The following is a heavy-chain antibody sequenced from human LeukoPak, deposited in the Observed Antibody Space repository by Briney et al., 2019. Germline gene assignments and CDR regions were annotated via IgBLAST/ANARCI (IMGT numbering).Heavy chain of an antibody. CDR1: GFSLTTYN. Sequence: GGSLRLSCAASGFSLTTYNMNWVRQAPGKGLEWVSSLSSSSTYIYYADSVKGRFTISRDNAKNSLYLQMNSLRPEDTAVYYCAREAVAVPDYWGQGTLVTVSS. J-gene: IGHJ4*02. CDR2: LSSSSTYI. D-gene: IGHD6-19*01. V-gene: IGHV3-21*01. CDR3: AREAVAVPDY.